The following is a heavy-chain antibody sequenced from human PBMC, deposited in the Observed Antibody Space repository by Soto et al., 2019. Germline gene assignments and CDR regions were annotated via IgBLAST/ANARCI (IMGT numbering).Heavy chain of an antibody. CDR1: GFTFSSYS. V-gene: IGHV3-48*02. CDR2: ISSSSSTI. Sequence: EVQLVESGGGLVQPGGSLRLSCAASGFTFSSYSMNWVRQAPGKGLEWVSYISSSSSTIYYADSVKGRFTISRDNAKNSLYLQMNSLRDEDTAVYYCARDGGIAAAGTTYYYYGMDVWGQGTTVTVSS. D-gene: IGHD6-13*01. J-gene: IGHJ6*02. CDR3: ARDGGIAAAGTTYYYYGMDV.